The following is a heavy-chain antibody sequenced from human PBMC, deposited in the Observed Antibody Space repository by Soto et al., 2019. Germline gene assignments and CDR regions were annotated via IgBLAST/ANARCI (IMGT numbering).Heavy chain of an antibody. CDR3: ARMSYFYDKWYFDL. V-gene: IGHV4-30-4*01. CDR2: VYYSGSS. J-gene: IGHJ2*01. D-gene: IGHD3-22*01. CDR1: GGSINNNDYY. Sequence: QLQESGPGLVKPSQTLSLTCSVSGGSINNNDYYWSWIRQTPGKGLEWIGYVYYSGSSDYIPSLKSPLTMSIDKSKNQFHVKLNSVTAADTATYYCARMSYFYDKWYFDLWGRGTLVTVAS.